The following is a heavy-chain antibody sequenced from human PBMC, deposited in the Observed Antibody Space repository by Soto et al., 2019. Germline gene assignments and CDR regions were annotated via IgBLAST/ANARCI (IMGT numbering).Heavy chain of an antibody. D-gene: IGHD3-3*01. J-gene: IGHJ6*02. CDR1: GYTFTSYG. CDR2: ISAYNGNT. Sequence: ASVKVSCKASGYTFTSYGISWVRQAPGQGLEWMGWISAYNGNTNYAQKLQGRATMTTDTSTSTAYMELRSLRSDDTAVYYCARDAFAFWSGYYMDYGMDVWGQGTTVTVSS. V-gene: IGHV1-18*04. CDR3: ARDAFAFWSGYYMDYGMDV.